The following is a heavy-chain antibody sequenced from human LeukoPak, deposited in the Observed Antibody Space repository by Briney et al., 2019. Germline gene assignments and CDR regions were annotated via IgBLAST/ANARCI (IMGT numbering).Heavy chain of an antibody. CDR2: ISAYNGNT. Sequence: ASVKVSCKASGYTFISYGISWVRQAPGQGLEWMGWISAYNGNTYYAQKFQGRVTMTTDTSTSAAYMELRSLRSDDTAVYYCASRGSTSEALYYWGQGTLVTVSS. J-gene: IGHJ4*02. CDR3: ASRGSTSEALYY. D-gene: IGHD2-2*01. CDR1: GYTFISYG. V-gene: IGHV1-18*01.